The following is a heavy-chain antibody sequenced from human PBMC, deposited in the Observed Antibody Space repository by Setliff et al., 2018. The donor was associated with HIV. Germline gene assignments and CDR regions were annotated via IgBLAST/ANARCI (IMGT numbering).Heavy chain of an antibody. Sequence: PSETLSLTCTVSGGSISSYYWSWIRQPPGEGLEWIGHISYNEYTNYNPSLKSRVTISLDTSKKHFSLRLSSVTAADTAVYYCARVPRQLLKGAAAYFDYWDQGILVTVSS. CDR2: ISYNEYT. D-gene: IGHD5-18*01. CDR1: GGSISSYY. CDR3: ARVPRQLLKGAAAYFDY. V-gene: IGHV4-59*01. J-gene: IGHJ4*02.